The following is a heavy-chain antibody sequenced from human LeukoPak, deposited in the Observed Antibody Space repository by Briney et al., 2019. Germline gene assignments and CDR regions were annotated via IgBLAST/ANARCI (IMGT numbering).Heavy chain of an antibody. J-gene: IGHJ5*02. V-gene: IGHV4-4*07. CDR2: IYTSGST. D-gene: IGHD6-13*01. Sequence: PSETLSLTCTVSGGSISSYYWSWIRQPAGKGLEWIGRIYTSGSTNYNPSLKSRVTMSVDTSKNQFSLKLSSVTAADTAVYYCAREADSSSWYEEGWFDPWGQGTLVTVSS. CDR1: GGSISSYY. CDR3: AREADSSSWYEEGWFDP.